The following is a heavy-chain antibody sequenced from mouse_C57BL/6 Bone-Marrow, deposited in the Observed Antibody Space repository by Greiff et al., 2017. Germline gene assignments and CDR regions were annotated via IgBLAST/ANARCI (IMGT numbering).Heavy chain of an antibody. Sequence: VHVKQSGPVLVKPGASVKMSCKASGYTFTDYYMNWVKQSHGKSLEWIGVINPYNGGTSYNQKFKGKATLTVDKSSSTAYLELNSLTSEDSAVYYCARSPWFAYWGQGTLVTVSA. J-gene: IGHJ3*01. CDR3: ARSPWFAY. CDR1: GYTFTDYY. V-gene: IGHV1-19*01. CDR2: INPYNGGT.